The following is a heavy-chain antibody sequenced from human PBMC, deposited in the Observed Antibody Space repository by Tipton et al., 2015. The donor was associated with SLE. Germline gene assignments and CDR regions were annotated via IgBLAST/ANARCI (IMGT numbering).Heavy chain of an antibody. Sequence: TLSLTCTVPGGSISSYYWTWIRQPPGKGLEWIGYIYYSGSTNYNPSLKSRVTISVDTSKNQFSLKLSSVTAADTAVYYCARHMTTVPPFDLWGRGTLVTVSS. J-gene: IGHJ2*01. CDR3: ARHMTTVPPFDL. V-gene: IGHV4-59*08. CDR1: GGSISSYY. D-gene: IGHD4-17*01. CDR2: IYYSGST.